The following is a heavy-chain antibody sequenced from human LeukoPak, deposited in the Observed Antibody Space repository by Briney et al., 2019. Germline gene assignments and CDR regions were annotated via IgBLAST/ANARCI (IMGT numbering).Heavy chain of an antibody. D-gene: IGHD6-25*01. Sequence: GGSLRLSCAASGFTFSSYSMNWVRQAPGKGLEWVSYISSSSSTIYYADSVKGRFTISRDNAKNSLYLQMNSLRAEDTAVYYCARRIAAKSLDAFDIWGQGTMVTVSS. V-gene: IGHV3-48*01. CDR2: ISSSSSTI. J-gene: IGHJ3*02. CDR1: GFTFSSYS. CDR3: ARRIAAKSLDAFDI.